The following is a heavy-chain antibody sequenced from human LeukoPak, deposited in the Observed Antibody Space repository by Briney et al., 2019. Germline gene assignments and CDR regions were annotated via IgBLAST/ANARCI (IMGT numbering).Heavy chain of an antibody. J-gene: IGHJ4*02. D-gene: IGHD3-10*01. CDR1: GGTLSSYA. V-gene: IGHV1-69*13. CDR2: IIPIFGTA. CDR3: ARGLKMVRGVIMRY. Sequence: SVKVSCKASGGTLSSYAISWVRQAPGQGLEWMGGIIPIFGTANYAQKFQGRVTITADESTSTAYMELSSLRSEDTAVYYCARGLKMVRGVIMRYWGQGTLVTVSS.